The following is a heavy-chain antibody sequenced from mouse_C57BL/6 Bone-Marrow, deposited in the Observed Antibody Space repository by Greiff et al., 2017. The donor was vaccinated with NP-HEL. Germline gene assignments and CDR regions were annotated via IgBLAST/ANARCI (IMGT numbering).Heavy chain of an antibody. CDR1: GFTITGDY. CDR3: TTNPYSYYYGSSPYYFDY. D-gene: IGHD1-1*01. CDR2: IDPANGDT. V-gene: IGHV14-4*01. Sequence: EVQLVQSGAELVRPGASVKLSCTASGFTITGDYMHWVKQRPEQGLEWIGWIDPANGDTEYASKFQGKATITADTSSNTAYLQLSSLTSEDTAVYYCTTNPYSYYYGSSPYYFDYWGQGTTLTVSS. J-gene: IGHJ2*01.